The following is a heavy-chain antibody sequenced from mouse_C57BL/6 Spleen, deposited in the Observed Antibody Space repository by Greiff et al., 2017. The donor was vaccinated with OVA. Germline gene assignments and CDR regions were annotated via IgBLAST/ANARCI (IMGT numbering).Heavy chain of an antibody. Sequence: VQLQQPGAELVKPGASVKLSCKASGYTFTSYWMHWVKQRPGQGLEWIGMIHPNSGSTNYNEKFKSKATLTVDKSSSTAYMQLSSLTSEDSAVYYCARGDGSSPSYWYFDVWGTGTTVTVSS. V-gene: IGHV1-64*01. CDR3: ARGDGSSPSYWYFDV. CDR2: IHPNSGST. D-gene: IGHD1-1*01. CDR1: GYTFTSYW. J-gene: IGHJ1*03.